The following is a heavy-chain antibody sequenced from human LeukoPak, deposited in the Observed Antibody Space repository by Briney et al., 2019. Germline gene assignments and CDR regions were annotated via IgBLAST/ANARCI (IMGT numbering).Heavy chain of an antibody. CDR1: GYTFTGYY. CDR2: INPNSGGT. D-gene: IGHD3-22*01. J-gene: IGHJ4*02. Sequence: GASVKVSCKASGYTFTGYYMHWVRQAPGQGLEWMGWINPNSGGTNYAQKFQGRVTMTRDTSISTAYMELSRLRSDDTAVYYCARDEGSGYYLVYDYWGQGTLVTVSS. V-gene: IGHV1-2*02. CDR3: ARDEGSGYYLVYDY.